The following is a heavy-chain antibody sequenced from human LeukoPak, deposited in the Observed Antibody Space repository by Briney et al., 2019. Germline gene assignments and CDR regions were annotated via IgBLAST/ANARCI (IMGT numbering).Heavy chain of an antibody. CDR3: ARGDGVNYYDSSGFQH. CDR2: INPSGGST. CDR1: GYTFTSYY. J-gene: IGHJ1*01. Sequence: ASVKVSCKASGYTFTSYYMHWVRQAPGQGLEWMGIINPSGGSTSYAQKFQGRVTMTRDTSISTAYMELSRLRSDDTAVYYCARGDGVNYYDSSGFQHWGQGTLVTVSS. D-gene: IGHD3-22*01. V-gene: IGHV1-46*01.